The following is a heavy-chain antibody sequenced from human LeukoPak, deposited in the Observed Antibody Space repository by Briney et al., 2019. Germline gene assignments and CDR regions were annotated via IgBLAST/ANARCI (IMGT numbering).Heavy chain of an antibody. J-gene: IGHJ4*02. CDR2: INPNSGGT. V-gene: IGHV1-2*02. D-gene: IGHD1-7*01. CDR1: GYTFTGYY. Sequence: ASVKVSCKASGYTFTGYYMHWVRQAPGQGLEWMGWINPNSGGTNYAQKFQGRVTMTRDTSISTAYMELSRLRPDDTAVYYCARAGITGTMRPFDYWGQGTLVTVSS. CDR3: ARAGITGTMRPFDY.